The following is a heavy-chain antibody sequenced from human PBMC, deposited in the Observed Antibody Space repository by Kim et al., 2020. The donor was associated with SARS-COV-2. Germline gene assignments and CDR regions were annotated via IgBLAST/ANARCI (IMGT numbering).Heavy chain of an antibody. D-gene: IGHD3-10*01. Sequence: SETLSLTCTVSGGSISSYYWSWIRQPPGKGLEWIGYIYYSGSTNYNPSLKSRVTISVDTSKNQFSLKLSSVTAADTAVYYCARLRRYYGSGSYYNGLHFDYWGQGTLVTVSS. CDR3: ARLRRYYGSGSYYNGLHFDY. CDR2: IYYSGST. J-gene: IGHJ4*02. V-gene: IGHV4-59*08. CDR1: GGSISSYY.